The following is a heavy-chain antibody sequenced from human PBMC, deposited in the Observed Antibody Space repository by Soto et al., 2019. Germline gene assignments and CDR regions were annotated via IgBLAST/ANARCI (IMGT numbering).Heavy chain of an antibody. CDR2: ISAGGGGS. J-gene: IGHJ6*02. D-gene: IGHD3-9*01. Sequence: LRLSCAASGFTFSSQAMSWVRQAPGKGLEWVSVISAGGGGSYYADSVKGRFTISRDNSKNTLYLQMNSLRGEETAVYYCAKEMGNYNILTDYYLRSQGSPGLYGMDVWGQGTTVTVSS. CDR3: AKEMGNYNILTDYYLRSQGSPGLYGMDV. V-gene: IGHV3-23*01. CDR1: GFTFSSQA.